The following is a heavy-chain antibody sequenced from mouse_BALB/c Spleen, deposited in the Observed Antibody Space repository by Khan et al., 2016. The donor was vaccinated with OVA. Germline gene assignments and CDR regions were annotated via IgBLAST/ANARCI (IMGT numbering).Heavy chain of an antibody. CDR2: IAPANGNT. CDR1: GFTFKDTY. CDR3: ARTSCEPRYFGF. Sequence: VQLKQSGAELVKPGASVKLSCTASGFTFKDTYMHWVKQRPEQGLEWIGRIAPANGNTKYDPKFQGKATITADTSSNTSYLQLSSLTSEDTAVFYCARTSCEPRYFGFWGARTTVTVSS. J-gene: IGHJ1*01. V-gene: IGHV14-3*02. D-gene: IGHD6-1*01.